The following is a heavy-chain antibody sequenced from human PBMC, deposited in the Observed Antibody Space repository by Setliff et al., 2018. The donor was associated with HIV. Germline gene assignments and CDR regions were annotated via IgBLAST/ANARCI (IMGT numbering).Heavy chain of an antibody. CDR2: IWPDDSDT. J-gene: IGHJ4*02. D-gene: IGHD3-3*01. CDR3: ARLSKYYDFWTPDS. CDR1: GYSFYQYS. V-gene: IGHV5-51*01. Sequence: GESLKISCQGSGYSFYQYSIAWVRQMPGKGLEWMGLIWPDDSDTIYSPSFQGQVTMSADRSISTAYLQWNSLKAPDTAMYYCARLSKYYDFWTPDSWGQGTLVTVSS.